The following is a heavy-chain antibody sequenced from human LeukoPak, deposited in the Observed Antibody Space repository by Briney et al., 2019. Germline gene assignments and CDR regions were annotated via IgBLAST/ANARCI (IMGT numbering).Heavy chain of an antibody. J-gene: IGHJ4*02. D-gene: IGHD3-10*01. CDR3: AGGYYYGSGSYLFDY. Sequence: GASVKVSCKASGGTFSSYAISWVRQAPGQGREWMGGIIPIFGTANYAQKFQGRVTITADESTSTAYMELSSLRSEDTAVYYCAGGYYYGSGSYLFDYWGQGTLVTVSS. V-gene: IGHV1-69*01. CDR1: GGTFSSYA. CDR2: IIPIFGTA.